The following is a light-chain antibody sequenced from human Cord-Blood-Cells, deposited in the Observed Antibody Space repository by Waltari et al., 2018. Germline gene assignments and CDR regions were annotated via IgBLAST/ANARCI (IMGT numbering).Light chain of an antibody. CDR2: DVS. CDR3: SSYTSSSTLV. J-gene: IGLJ2*01. Sequence: QSALTQPASVSGSPGQSITISCTGPSSDVGGYNYVSWYQQHTGKAPKLMIYDVSKRPSGVSNRFSGSKSGNTASLTISGLQAEDEADYYCSSYTSSSTLVFGGGTKLTVL. V-gene: IGLV2-14*01. CDR1: SSDVGGYNY.